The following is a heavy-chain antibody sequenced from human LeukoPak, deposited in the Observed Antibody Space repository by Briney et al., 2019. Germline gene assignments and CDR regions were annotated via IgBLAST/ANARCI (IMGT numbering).Heavy chain of an antibody. J-gene: IGHJ4*02. CDR1: GFTVSSNY. CDR2: IYSGGST. Sequence: PGGSLRLSCAASGFTVSSNYMSWVRQAPGKGLEWVSVIYSGGSTYYADSVKGRFTISRDNSKNTLYLQMSSLRAEDTAIYYCAKDLEAMIRYYFDYWGQGTLVTVSS. CDR3: AKDLEAMIRYYFDY. D-gene: IGHD3-22*01. V-gene: IGHV3-53*01.